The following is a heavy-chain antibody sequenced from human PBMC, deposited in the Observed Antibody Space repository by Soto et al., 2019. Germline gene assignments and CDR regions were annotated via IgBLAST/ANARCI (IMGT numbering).Heavy chain of an antibody. CDR1: GGSISSGGYY. J-gene: IGHJ5*02. CDR2: IYYSGST. CDR3: AREARIDFGVVMGTNWFDP. D-gene: IGHD3-3*01. V-gene: IGHV4-31*03. Sequence: QVQLQESGPGLVKPSQTLSLTCTVSGGSISSGGYYWSWIRQHPGKGLEWIGYIYYSGSTYYNPSLKSRVTISVDTSKNQFSLKLSSVTAADTAVYYCAREARIDFGVVMGTNWFDPWGQGTLVTVSS.